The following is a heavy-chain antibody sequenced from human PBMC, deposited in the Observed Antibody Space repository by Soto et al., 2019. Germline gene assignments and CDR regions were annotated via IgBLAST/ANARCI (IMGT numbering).Heavy chain of an antibody. CDR3: AHRKGGTFDF. J-gene: IGHJ4*02. D-gene: IGHD1-26*01. CDR2: IYWNDEI. Sequence: SGPTLVNPTQTLTLTCTFSGFSLSTRAEAVGWIRQPPGQALEWLALIYWNDEIHYSPSLKSRLTITKDTSKNQVVLTMTNMDPVDTATYFCAHRKGGTFDFWGQGTLVTVSS. V-gene: IGHV2-5*01. CDR1: GFSLSTRAEA.